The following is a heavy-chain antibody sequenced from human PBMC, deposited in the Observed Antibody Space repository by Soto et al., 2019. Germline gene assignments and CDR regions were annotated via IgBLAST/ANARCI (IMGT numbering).Heavy chain of an antibody. Sequence: QPGGSLRLSCAASGFTFSSYEMNWVRQAPGKGLEWVSYISSSGSTIYYADSVKGRFTISRDNAKNSLYLQMNSLRAEDTAVYYCASHAPNHSGYYYYGMDVWGQGTTVTVSS. CDR2: ISSSGSTI. J-gene: IGHJ6*02. CDR3: ASHAPNHSGYYYYGMDV. D-gene: IGHD1-26*01. CDR1: GFTFSSYE. V-gene: IGHV3-48*03.